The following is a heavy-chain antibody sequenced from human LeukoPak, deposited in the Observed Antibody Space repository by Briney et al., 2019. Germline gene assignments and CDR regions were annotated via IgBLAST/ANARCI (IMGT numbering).Heavy chain of an antibody. CDR2: ISAYNGNT. Sequence: GASVKVSCKASGYTFTSYGISWVRPAPGQGLEWMGWISAYNGNTNYAQKLQGRVTMTTDTSTSTAYMELRSLRSDDTAVYYCAREDYYDSSGYFFDYWGQGTLVTVSS. V-gene: IGHV1-18*01. CDR3: AREDYYDSSGYFFDY. J-gene: IGHJ4*02. CDR1: GYTFTSYG. D-gene: IGHD3-22*01.